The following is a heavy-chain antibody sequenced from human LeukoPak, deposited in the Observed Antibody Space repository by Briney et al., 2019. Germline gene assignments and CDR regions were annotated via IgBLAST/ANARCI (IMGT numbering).Heavy chain of an antibody. CDR1: GFTFSSYS. J-gene: IGHJ3*02. CDR2: ISSSSSYI. Sequence: PGGSLGLSCAASGFTFSSYSMNWVRQAPGKGLEWVSSISSSSSYIYYADSVKGRFTISRDNAKNSLYLQMNSLRAEDTAVYYCARDFRKNYDFWSGYPDAFDIWGQGTMVTVSS. CDR3: ARDFRKNYDFWSGYPDAFDI. D-gene: IGHD3-3*01. V-gene: IGHV3-21*01.